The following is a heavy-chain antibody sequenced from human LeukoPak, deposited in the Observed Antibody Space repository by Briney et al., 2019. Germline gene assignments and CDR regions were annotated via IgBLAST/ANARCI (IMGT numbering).Heavy chain of an antibody. CDR2: ISYDGSNK. D-gene: IGHD6-19*01. CDR3: AKAGHSSGWATTNFDC. J-gene: IGHJ4*02. Sequence: GRALRLSCAASGFTFSSYGMHWVRQAPGKGLEWVAVISYDGSNKYYVDSVKGRFTISRDNFKNTLSLQMSSLRAEDAAVYYCAKAGHSSGWATTNFDCWGQGTLVTVSS. CDR1: GFTFSSYG. V-gene: IGHV3-30*18.